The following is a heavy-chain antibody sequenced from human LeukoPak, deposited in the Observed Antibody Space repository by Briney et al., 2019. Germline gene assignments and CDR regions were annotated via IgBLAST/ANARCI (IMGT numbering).Heavy chain of an antibody. J-gene: IGHJ4*02. CDR3: AKVHPSTKIAVAGDFDY. CDR1: GFTFSSYA. Sequence: GGSLRLSCAASGFTFSSYAMSWVRQAPGKGLEWVSAISGSGGSTYYADSVKGRFTISRDNSKNTLYLQMNSLRAEDTAVYYRAKVHPSTKIAVAGDFDYWGQGTLVTVSS. V-gene: IGHV3-23*01. D-gene: IGHD6-19*01. CDR2: ISGSGGST.